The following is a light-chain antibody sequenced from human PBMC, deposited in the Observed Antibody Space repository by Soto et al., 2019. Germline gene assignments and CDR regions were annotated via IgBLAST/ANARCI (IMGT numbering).Light chain of an antibody. CDR2: DNN. J-gene: IGLJ2*01. Sequence: QSVLTQPPSVSAAPGQKVTIPCSGSSSNIGNNYVSWYQHLPGTAPKLLIYDNNKRPSGIPDRFSGSKSGTSATLGITGLQTGDEADYYCGTWDSSLSAVVFGGGTKVTVL. V-gene: IGLV1-51*01. CDR3: GTWDSSLSAVV. CDR1: SSNIGNNY.